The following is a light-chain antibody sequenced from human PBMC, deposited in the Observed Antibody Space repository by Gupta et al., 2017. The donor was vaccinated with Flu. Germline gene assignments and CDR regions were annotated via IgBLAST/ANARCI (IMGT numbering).Light chain of an antibody. CDR3: QQYDHLPLA. CDR1: QDIMKF. V-gene: IGKV1-33*01. J-gene: IGKJ4*01. CDR2: DAS. Sequence: DIQMTQSPSSLSASVGDRVTITCQASQDIMKFLNWYQQKPGKAPKILIYDASNVETGVPSRFSGNGSGTDFSFTISSLQPEDIATFYCQQYDHLPLAFGGGTKVEIK.